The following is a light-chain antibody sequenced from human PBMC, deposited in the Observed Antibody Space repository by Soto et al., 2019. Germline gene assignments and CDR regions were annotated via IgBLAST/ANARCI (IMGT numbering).Light chain of an antibody. CDR1: HSVSRN. CDR2: GTS. CDR3: QQYDDWPRT. Sequence: EIVMTQSPIILSVSPGERATLSCRASHSVSRNLAWYQQKPAQAPRLLIYGTSTRATGIPGRFSGSGSGTEFPLTISSLQSEDFAVYFCQQYDDWPRTFGQGTKVEIK. J-gene: IGKJ1*01. V-gene: IGKV3-15*01.